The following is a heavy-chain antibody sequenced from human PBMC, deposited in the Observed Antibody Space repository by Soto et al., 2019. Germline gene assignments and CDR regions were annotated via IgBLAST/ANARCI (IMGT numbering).Heavy chain of an antibody. V-gene: IGHV2-5*02. J-gene: IGHJ4*02. CDR1: GFSLTTSGVG. Sequence: QITLNESGPTVVRPTETLTLTCRFSGFSLTTSGVGVGWIRQSPGKAPEWLALIYWDDDKRYSACLKSRLTITKDTSKHQVVLTVSDLDPTDTATYYCAHRVLRTVFGLVTTTAIYFDFWGQGTPVAVSS. CDR2: IYWDDDK. D-gene: IGHD3-3*01. CDR3: AHRVLRTVFGLVTTTAIYFDF.